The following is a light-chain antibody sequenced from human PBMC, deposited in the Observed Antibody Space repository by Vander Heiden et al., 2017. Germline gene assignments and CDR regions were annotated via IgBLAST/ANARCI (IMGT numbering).Light chain of an antibody. V-gene: IGKV1-13*02. Sequence: ATQLTQSPSSLSATVGSRVTITCRASQGISSALAWYQQKPGRTPKLLIYDASSLESGVPSRFSGSGSGTDFTLTISSLQPEDFATYYCQQFNSYPLTFGPGTKVDI. CDR2: DAS. J-gene: IGKJ3*01. CDR1: QGISSA. CDR3: QQFNSYPLT.